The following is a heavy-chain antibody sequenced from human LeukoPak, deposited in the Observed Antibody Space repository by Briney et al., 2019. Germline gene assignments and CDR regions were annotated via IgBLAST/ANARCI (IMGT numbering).Heavy chain of an antibody. J-gene: IGHJ4*02. CDR2: ISSSSGYI. CDR3: ARLGATDY. Sequence: GGSLRLSCAASGFTFSSYSMNWVRQAPGKGLEWVSSISSSSGYIYYADSVKGRFTISRDNAKNSLYLQMNSLRAEDTAVYYCARLGATDYWGQGTLVTVSS. V-gene: IGHV3-21*01. D-gene: IGHD1-26*01. CDR1: GFTFSSYS.